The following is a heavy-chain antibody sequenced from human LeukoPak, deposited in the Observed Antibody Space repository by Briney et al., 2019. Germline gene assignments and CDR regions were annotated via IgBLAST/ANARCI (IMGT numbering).Heavy chain of an antibody. D-gene: IGHD3-10*01. CDR2: VRNDGSDK. CDR3: AKHYYGSGSRKYYFDY. J-gene: IGHJ4*02. V-gene: IGHV3-30*02. CDR1: GFTFSDYG. Sequence: GGSLRLSCAASGFTFSDYGMHWVRQAPGKGLEWVTLVRNDGSDKYYADSVKGRFTIPRDNSKNTLYLQMNSLRPEDTAVYYCAKHYYGSGSRKYYFDYWGQGTLVTVSS.